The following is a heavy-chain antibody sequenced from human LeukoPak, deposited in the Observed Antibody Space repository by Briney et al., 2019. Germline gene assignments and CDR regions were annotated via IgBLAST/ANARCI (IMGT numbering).Heavy chain of an antibody. D-gene: IGHD3-16*01. CDR1: GFTFSSYE. J-gene: IGHJ4*02. Sequence: PGGSLRLSCAASGFTFSSYEMNWVRQAPGKGLEWVSYISSSGSTIYYADSVKGRFTISRDNAKNSLYLQMNSLRAEDTAVYYCAREGGREIREFDYWGQGTLVTVSS. CDR2: ISSSGSTI. CDR3: AREGGREIREFDY. V-gene: IGHV3-48*03.